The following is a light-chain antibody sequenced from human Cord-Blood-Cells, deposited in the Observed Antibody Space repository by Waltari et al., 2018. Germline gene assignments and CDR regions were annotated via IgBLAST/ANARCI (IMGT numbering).Light chain of an antibody. Sequence: QSALTQPPSASGSPGQSVTISCTGTSSDVGGYNYVPWYQQHPGKAPKLMIYEVSKRPSGVPDRFSGSKSGNTASLTVSGLQAEDEADYYCSSYAGSNNWVFGGRTKLTVL. CDR1: SSDVGGYNY. J-gene: IGLJ3*02. CDR3: SSYAGSNNWV. CDR2: EVS. V-gene: IGLV2-8*01.